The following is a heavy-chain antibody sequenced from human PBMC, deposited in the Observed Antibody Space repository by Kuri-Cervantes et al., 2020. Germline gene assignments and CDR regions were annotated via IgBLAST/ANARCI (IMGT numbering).Heavy chain of an antibody. CDR2: IDWDDDK. J-gene: IGHJ2*01. V-gene: IGHV2-5*02. Sequence: SGPTLVKPTQTLTLTCTFSGFSLSTSAVGVGWIRQPPGKALEWLARIDWDDDKRYSPSLKSRLTITKDTSKNQVVLTMTNMDPVDTATYFCARITETSNEPYYWYFDLWGRGTLVTVSS. D-gene: IGHD3-16*01. CDR3: ARITETSNEPYYWYFDL. CDR1: GFSLSTSAVG.